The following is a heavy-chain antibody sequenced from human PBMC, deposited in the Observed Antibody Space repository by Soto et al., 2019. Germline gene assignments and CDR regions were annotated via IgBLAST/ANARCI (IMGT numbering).Heavy chain of an antibody. CDR2: IYHSGST. J-gene: IGHJ4*02. D-gene: IGHD3-10*01. CDR1: GGSISSGGYS. V-gene: IGHV4-30-2*01. Sequence: QLQLQESVSGLVKPSQTLSLTCAVSGGSISSGGYSWSWIRQPPGKGLEWIGYIYHSGSTYYNPSLKSRVTISVDRSKNQFSLKLSSVTAADTAVYYCARDNYYYGSGSDYWGQGTLVTVSS. CDR3: ARDNYYYGSGSDY.